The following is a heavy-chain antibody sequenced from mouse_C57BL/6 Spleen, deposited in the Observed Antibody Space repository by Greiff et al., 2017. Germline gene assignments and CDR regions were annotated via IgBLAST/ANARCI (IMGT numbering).Heavy chain of an antibody. V-gene: IGHV1-22*01. J-gene: IGHJ2*01. CDR2: INPTNGGT. CDR1: GYTFTDYN. D-gene: IGHD1-1*01. CDR3: ARWGTTVVATADY. Sequence: VQLQQSGPELVKPGASVKMSCKASGYTFTDYNMHWVKQSHGKSLEWIGYINPTNGGTSYNQKFKGKATLTVNKSSSTAYMELRSLTSEESAGYYCARWGTTVVATADYWGQGTTRTVSS.